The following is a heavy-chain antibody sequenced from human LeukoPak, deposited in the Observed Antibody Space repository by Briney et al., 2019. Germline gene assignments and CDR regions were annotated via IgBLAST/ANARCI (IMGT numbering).Heavy chain of an antibody. CDR3: ARLYSNNLDY. CDR1: GYTFTRYW. Sequence: GESLKISCKGSGYTFTRYWIGWVRQMPGKGLEWMGIIYPGDSDTRYSPSFQGQVTISADMSISTAYLQWSSLKASDTAIYYCARLYSNNLDYWDQGTLVTVSS. J-gene: IGHJ4*02. V-gene: IGHV5-51*01. CDR2: IYPGDSDT. D-gene: IGHD4-11*01.